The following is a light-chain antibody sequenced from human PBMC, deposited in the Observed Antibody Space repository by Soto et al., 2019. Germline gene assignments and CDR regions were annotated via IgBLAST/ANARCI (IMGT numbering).Light chain of an antibody. J-gene: IGKJ5*01. CDR3: QHRMNWPLT. Sequence: EIVFTQSPATLSLSRGQRASLSCSASQTVSSYLLWYQQKPGQAPRXFIYDASNRASGTPARFSGSGYETDFNLTISSLESEDFAVYYCQHRMNWPLTFGQGTRLEIK. V-gene: IGKV3-11*01. CDR2: DAS. CDR1: QTVSSY.